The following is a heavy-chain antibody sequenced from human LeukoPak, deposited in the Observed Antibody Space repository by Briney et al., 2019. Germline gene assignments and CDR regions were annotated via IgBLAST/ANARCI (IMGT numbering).Heavy chain of an antibody. CDR3: ARGADILTGYYAFYYYYGMDV. V-gene: IGHV3-21*01. J-gene: IGHJ6*02. CDR1: GFTFSSYS. CDR2: ISSSSSYI. D-gene: IGHD3-9*01. Sequence: GGSLRLSCAASGFTFSSYSMNWVRQAPGKGLEWVSSISSSSSYIYYADSVKGRFTISRDKAKNSLYLQMNSLRAEDTAVYYCARGADILTGYYAFYYYYGMDVWGQGTTVTVSS.